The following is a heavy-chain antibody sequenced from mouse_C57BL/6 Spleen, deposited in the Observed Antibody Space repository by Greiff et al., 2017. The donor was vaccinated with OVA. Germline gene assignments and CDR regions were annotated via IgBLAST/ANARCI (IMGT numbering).Heavy chain of an antibody. CDR3: ARVGDGYYEAWFAY. CDR1: GYAFSSSW. CDR2: IYPGDGDT. V-gene: IGHV1-82*01. D-gene: IGHD2-3*01. Sequence: VQLQQSGPELVKPGASVKISCKASGYAFSSSWMNWVKQRPGKGLEWIGRIYPGDGDTNYNGKFKGKATLTADKSSSTAYMQLSSLTSEDSAVYFCARVGDGYYEAWFAYWGQGTLVTVSA. J-gene: IGHJ3*01.